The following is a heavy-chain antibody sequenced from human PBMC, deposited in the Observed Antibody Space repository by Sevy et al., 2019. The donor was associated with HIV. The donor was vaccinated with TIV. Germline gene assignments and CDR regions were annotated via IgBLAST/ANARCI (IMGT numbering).Heavy chain of an antibody. CDR2: ISSNGDST. J-gene: IGHJ4*02. V-gene: IGHV3-64D*06. CDR1: GFTFSSYG. Sequence: GGSLRLSCSASGFTFSSYGIHWVRQAPGTGLEYVSAISSNGDSTYYADSVKGRFTISRDNSKNTVYLQMSSLRGEDSAVYYCVKPRTTTTVVFDYWGQRTLVTVSS. CDR3: VKPRTTTTVVFDY. D-gene: IGHD1-1*01.